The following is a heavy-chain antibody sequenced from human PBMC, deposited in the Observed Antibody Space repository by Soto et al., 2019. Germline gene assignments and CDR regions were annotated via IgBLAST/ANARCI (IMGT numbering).Heavy chain of an antibody. Sequence: SVKVSCKASGGTFSSYTISWVRQAPGQGLEWMGRIIPILGIANYAQKFQGRVTITADKSTSTAYMELSSLRSEDTAVYYCARAKTGEPFYYYYGMDVWGQGTTVTVSS. CDR3: ARAKTGEPFYYYYGMDV. V-gene: IGHV1-69*02. J-gene: IGHJ6*02. CDR2: IIPILGIA. D-gene: IGHD7-27*01. CDR1: GGTFSSYT.